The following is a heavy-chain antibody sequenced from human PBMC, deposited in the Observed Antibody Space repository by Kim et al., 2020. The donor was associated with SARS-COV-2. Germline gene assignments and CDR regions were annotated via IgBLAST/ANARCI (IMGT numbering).Heavy chain of an antibody. CDR1: GGSFSGYY. CDR2: INHSGNI. V-gene: IGHV4-34*01. J-gene: IGHJ4*02. CDR3: ARGVQQFGPNRLDY. Sequence: SETLSLTCAVYGGSFSGYYWTWIRQSPGKGLEWIGEINHSGNINYNPFLKSRVTISLDTSRNQSSLKLTSVTAADTAVYYCARGVQQFGPNRLDYWGQGTLVTVSS. D-gene: IGHD6-13*01.